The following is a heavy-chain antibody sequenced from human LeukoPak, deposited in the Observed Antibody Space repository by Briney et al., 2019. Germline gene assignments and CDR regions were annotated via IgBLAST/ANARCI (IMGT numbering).Heavy chain of an antibody. V-gene: IGHV4-39*07. CDR2: IYYSGST. D-gene: IGHD2-2*01. CDR3: ARALRGRFFVVVTAAPNWFDP. Sequence: SETLSLTCTVSGGSISSSSYYWGWIRQPPGKGLEWIGSIYYSGSTYYNPSLKSRVTISVDTSKNQFSLKLSSVTAADTAVYYCARALRGRFFVVVTAAPNWFDPWGQGTLVTVSS. CDR1: GGSISSSSYY. J-gene: IGHJ5*02.